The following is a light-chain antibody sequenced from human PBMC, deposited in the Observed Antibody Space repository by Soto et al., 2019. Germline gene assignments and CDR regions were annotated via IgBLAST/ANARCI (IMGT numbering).Light chain of an antibody. CDR1: SSDVGGYNY. J-gene: IGLJ2*01. Sequence: QSALTQPASVSGSPGQSITISCTGTSSDVGGYNYVSWYQQHPGKAPKLMIYDVSNRPSGVSNRFAGSKSVNTASLTISGLQAEYEADYYCSSYTSSSTLVVFGGGTKVTVL. CDR2: DVS. CDR3: SSYTSSSTLVV. V-gene: IGLV2-14*01.